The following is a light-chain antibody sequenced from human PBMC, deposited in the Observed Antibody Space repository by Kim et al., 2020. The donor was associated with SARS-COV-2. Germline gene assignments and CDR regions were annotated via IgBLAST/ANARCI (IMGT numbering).Light chain of an antibody. CDR3: QQYGSSPRT. V-gene: IGKV3-20*01. Sequence: SPGDRATLSCRASQSVSSTDLAWFQQKPGQAPRLLIYGVSSRATGIPDRFSGSGSGTDFTLTISRLEPEDFAVYYCQQYGSSPRTFGQGTKVDIK. CDR1: QSVSSTD. J-gene: IGKJ1*01. CDR2: GVS.